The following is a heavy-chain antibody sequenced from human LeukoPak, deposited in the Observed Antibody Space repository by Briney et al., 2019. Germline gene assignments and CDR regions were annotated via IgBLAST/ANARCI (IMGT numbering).Heavy chain of an antibody. D-gene: IGHD3-10*01. CDR1: GYTFTSYD. CDR3: ARVPRRFGELNFDY. Sequence: ASVKVSCKASGYTFTSYDINWVRQAPGQGLEWMGWINPNSGGTNYAQKFQGRVTMTRDTSISTAYMELSRLRSDDTAVYYCARVPRRFGELNFDYWGQGTLVTVSS. J-gene: IGHJ4*02. CDR2: INPNSGGT. V-gene: IGHV1-2*02.